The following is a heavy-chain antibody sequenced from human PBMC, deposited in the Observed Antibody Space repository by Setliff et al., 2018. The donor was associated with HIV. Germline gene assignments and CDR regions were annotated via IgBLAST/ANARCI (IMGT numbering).Heavy chain of an antibody. Sequence: GGSLRLSCAASGFTFSSYSLNWVRQAPGKGLEWVSSISSGSSYTYYTDSVKGRFTISRDNAKNSLYLQMNSLRAEDTAVYYCARGNMVRGVIIRDYFDYWGQGTLVTVSS. V-gene: IGHV3-21*01. CDR1: GFTFSSYS. CDR3: ARGNMVRGVIIRDYFDY. J-gene: IGHJ4*02. CDR2: ISSGSSYT. D-gene: IGHD3-10*01.